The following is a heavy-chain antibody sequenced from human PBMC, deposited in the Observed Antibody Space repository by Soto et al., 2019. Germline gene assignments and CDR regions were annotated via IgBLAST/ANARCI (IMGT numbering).Heavy chain of an antibody. V-gene: IGHV5-51*01. CDR2: IYPGDSDA. J-gene: IGHJ3*01. CDR3: WKQHPDDVFDF. CDR1: GYSFTSYW. Sequence: PGESLKISCKGSGYSFTSYWIGWVRQMPGKGLEWMGIIYPGDSDARYAPSFEGQVTISAAKSISTAYLQWTSLRASDTAVYYCWKQHPDDVFDFRAQGTSVTVSS.